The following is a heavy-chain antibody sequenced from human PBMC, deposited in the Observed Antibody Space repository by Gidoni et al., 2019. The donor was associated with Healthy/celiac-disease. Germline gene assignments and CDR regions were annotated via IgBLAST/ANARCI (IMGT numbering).Heavy chain of an antibody. CDR3: ARHFRQGIAAAGRKNDAFDI. J-gene: IGHJ3*02. D-gene: IGHD6-13*01. Sequence: QLQLQESGPGLVKPSETLSLTCTVSGGSISSSSYYWGWIRQPPGKGLEWIGSIYYSGSTYYNPSLKSRVTISVDTSKNQFSLKLSSVTAADTAVYYCARHFRQGIAAAGRKNDAFDIWGQGTMVTVSS. V-gene: IGHV4-39*01. CDR1: GGSISSSSYY. CDR2: IYYSGST.